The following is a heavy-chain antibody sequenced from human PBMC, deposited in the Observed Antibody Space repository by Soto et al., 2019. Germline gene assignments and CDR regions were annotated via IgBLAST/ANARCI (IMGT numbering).Heavy chain of an antibody. Sequence: SETLSLTCAVYGGSFSGYYWSWIRQPPGKGLEWIGEINHSGSTNYNPSLKSRVTISVDTSKNQFSLKLSSVTAADTAVYYCARGHLDIVVVPAAHQDLRSPYFVYWVQGTLVTVS. CDR2: INHSGST. J-gene: IGHJ4*02. D-gene: IGHD2-2*03. V-gene: IGHV4-34*01. CDR3: ARGHLDIVVVPAAHQDLRSPYFVY. CDR1: GGSFSGYY.